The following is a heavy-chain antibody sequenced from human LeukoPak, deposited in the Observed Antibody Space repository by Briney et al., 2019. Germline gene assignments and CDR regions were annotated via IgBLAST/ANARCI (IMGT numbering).Heavy chain of an antibody. V-gene: IGHV3-23*01. Sequence: GGSLRLSCAASGFTFSSYAMHWVRQAPGKGLEWVSAISGSGGSAYYADSVKGRFTISRDNSKNTLYLQMNSLRAEDTAVYYCAKNPRLLWFGELFDYWGQGTLVTVSS. J-gene: IGHJ4*02. CDR3: AKNPRLLWFGELFDY. CDR2: ISGSGGSA. CDR1: GFTFSSYA. D-gene: IGHD3-10*01.